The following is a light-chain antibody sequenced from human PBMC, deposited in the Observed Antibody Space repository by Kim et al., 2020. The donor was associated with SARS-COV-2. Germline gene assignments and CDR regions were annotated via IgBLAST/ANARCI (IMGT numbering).Light chain of an antibody. Sequence: GQKVTISCSGSSSNIENYYLSWYQQLPGTAPRLLIYDNHELPSGIPDRFSGSKSGTTATLSITGLQTGDEADYYCGAWDTSLSIVVFGGGTQLTVL. J-gene: IGLJ2*01. V-gene: IGLV1-51*01. CDR1: SSNIENYY. CDR2: DNH. CDR3: GAWDTSLSIVV.